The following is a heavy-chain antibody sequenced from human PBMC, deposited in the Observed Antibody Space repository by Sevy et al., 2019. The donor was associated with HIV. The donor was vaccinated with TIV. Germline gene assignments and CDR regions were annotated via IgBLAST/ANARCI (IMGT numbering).Heavy chain of an antibody. J-gene: IGHJ5*02. D-gene: IGHD3-10*01. CDR1: GHSISDYY. Sequence: SETLSLTCAVSGHSISDYYWGWIRQPPGKGLEWIATAYHSGTTYYNPSLKSRVTISVDTSKNHFFLKLNSVTAADTAVYYCARDFGVRGPTAVTNCFDPWGQGTLVTVSS. CDR2: AYHSGTT. CDR3: ARDFGVRGPTAVTNCFDP. V-gene: IGHV4-38-2*02.